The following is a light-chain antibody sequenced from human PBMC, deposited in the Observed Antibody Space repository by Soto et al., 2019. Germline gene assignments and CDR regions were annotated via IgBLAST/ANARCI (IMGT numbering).Light chain of an antibody. Sequence: DIVMTKSPDSLAVSLGERATINCKSSQSGLYSSNNNNYLAWYHQKPGQPPMLLLYWASTRESWVPDRFSGRGSVTDFTLTIRSLQDAAVAVYYCQQYYSTPLPFGGGTQGEIK. CDR2: WAS. CDR1: QSGLYSSNNNNY. J-gene: IGKJ4*01. CDR3: QQYYSTPLP. V-gene: IGKV4-1*01.